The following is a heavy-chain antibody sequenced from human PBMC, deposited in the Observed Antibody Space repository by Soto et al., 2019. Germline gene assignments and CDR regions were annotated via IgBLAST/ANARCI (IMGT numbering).Heavy chain of an antibody. CDR3: AITTTPYYYYYGMDV. J-gene: IGHJ6*02. CDR1: GFTFSSYA. CDR2: ISYDGSNK. Sequence: QVQLVESGGGVVQTGRSLRLSCAASGFTFSSYAMHWVRQAPGKGLEWVAVISYDGSNKYYADSVKGRFTISRDNSKNTLYLQMNSLRAEDTAVYYCAITTTPYYYYYGMDVWGQGTTVTVSS. D-gene: IGHD1-1*01. V-gene: IGHV3-30-3*01.